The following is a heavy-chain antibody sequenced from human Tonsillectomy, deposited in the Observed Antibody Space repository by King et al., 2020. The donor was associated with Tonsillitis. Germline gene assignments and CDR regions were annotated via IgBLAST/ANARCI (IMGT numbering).Heavy chain of an antibody. Sequence: QLQESGPGLVKPSQTLSLTCPVSCGSISSGNYYWSWIRQPAGQGLEWIGRIYTSGSTDYNPSLKSRLIMSIDTSKNQFSLNLSSVTAADTAFYYCARRGYEKVDYWGQGILVTVSA. CDR1: CGSISSGNYY. CDR3: ARRGYEKVDY. CDR2: IYTSGST. V-gene: IGHV4-61*02. D-gene: IGHD2-2*01. J-gene: IGHJ4*02.